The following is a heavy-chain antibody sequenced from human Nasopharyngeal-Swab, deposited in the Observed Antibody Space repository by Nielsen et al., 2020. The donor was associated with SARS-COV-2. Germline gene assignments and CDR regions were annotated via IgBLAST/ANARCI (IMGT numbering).Heavy chain of an antibody. CDR1: GLSFSEFW. V-gene: IGHV3-7*01. J-gene: IGHJ4*02. CDR2: INKDGSEK. D-gene: IGHD5-12*01. CDR3: ARDRGYYAFDY. Sequence: GGSLRLSYAASGLSFSEFWMYWVRQAPGKGLEWVASINKDGSEKYYGDSVRGRFTTSRDNAENSLSLQVNSLRGEDTAVYYCARDRGYYAFDYWGQGTLVTVSS.